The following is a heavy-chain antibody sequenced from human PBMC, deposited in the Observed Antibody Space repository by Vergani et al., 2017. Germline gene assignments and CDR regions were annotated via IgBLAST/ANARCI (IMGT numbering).Heavy chain of an antibody. CDR1: GGSFSGYY. CDR2: INHSGST. CDR3: VRAPHRDGMDV. Sequence: QVQLQQWGAGLLKPSETLSLTCAVYGGSFSGYYWSWIRQPPGKGLEWIGEINHSGSTNYNPSLKSRVTISLDTSKNQFSLKLRSVTAADTAVYYCVRAPHRDGMDVWGQGTTVTVSS. V-gene: IGHV4-34*01. J-gene: IGHJ6*02.